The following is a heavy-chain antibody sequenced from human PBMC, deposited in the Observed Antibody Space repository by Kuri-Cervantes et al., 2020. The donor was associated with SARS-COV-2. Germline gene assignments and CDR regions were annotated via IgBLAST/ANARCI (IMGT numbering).Heavy chain of an antibody. CDR2: VHHSGST. CDR1: GDSISTGYY. D-gene: IGHD1-26*01. CDR3: ARLGVGSDPNPDY. Sequence: SETLSLTCSVSGDSISTGYYWNWIRQSPEKGLEWIGSVHHSGSTYYNPSLKSRVTISVDTSKNQLSLTLSSVTAADTAVYYCARLGVGSDPNPDYWGQGTLVTVSS. J-gene: IGHJ4*02. V-gene: IGHV4-38-2*02.